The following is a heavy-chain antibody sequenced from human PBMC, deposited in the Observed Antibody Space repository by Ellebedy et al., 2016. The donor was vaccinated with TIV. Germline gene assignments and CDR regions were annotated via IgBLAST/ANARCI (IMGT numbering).Heavy chain of an antibody. CDR3: ARDGYCSSTSCYPYYYMDV. Sequence: GSLRLSXTVSGGSISSYYWSWIRQPAGKGLEWIGRIYTSGSTNYNPSLKSRVTMSVDTSKNQFSLKLSSVTAADTAVYYCARDGYCSSTSCYPYYYMDVWGKGTTVTVSS. D-gene: IGHD2-2*03. CDR1: GGSISSYY. J-gene: IGHJ6*03. CDR2: IYTSGST. V-gene: IGHV4-4*07.